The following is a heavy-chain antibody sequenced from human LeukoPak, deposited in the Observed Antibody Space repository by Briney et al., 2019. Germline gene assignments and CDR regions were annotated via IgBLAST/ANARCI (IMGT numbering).Heavy chain of an antibody. J-gene: IGHJ4*02. CDR2: ISGSGGST. CDR3: AKSQETVAGRSSDY. V-gene: IGHV3-23*01. CDR1: GFTFSSYA. Sequence: GGSLRLSCAASGFTFSSYAMSWVRQAPGKGLEGVPAISGSGGSTYYADSVKGRFTISRDNSKNTLYLQMNSLRAEDTAVYYCAKSQETVAGRSSDYWGQGTLVTVSS. D-gene: IGHD6-19*01.